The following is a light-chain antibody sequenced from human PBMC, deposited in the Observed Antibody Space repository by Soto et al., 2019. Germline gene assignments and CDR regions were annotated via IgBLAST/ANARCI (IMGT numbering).Light chain of an antibody. J-gene: IGLJ2*01. CDR3: CSYAGSSTVV. V-gene: IGLV2-23*02. Sequence: QSALTQPASVSGSPGQSITISCTGTSSDVGGQNAVSWYHQHPGKAPKFMIYDVSKRPSGVSSRFSGSKSGNTASLTISGLQAEDEADYYCCSYAGSSTVVFGGGTKLTVL. CDR1: SSDVGGQNA. CDR2: DVS.